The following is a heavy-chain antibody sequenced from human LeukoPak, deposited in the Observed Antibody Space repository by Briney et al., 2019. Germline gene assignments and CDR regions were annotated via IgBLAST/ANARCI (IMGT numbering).Heavy chain of an antibody. CDR2: IYYSGST. V-gene: IGHV4-59*08. J-gene: IGHJ3*02. CDR3: ARGPYSYDSSGAFDI. Sequence: TSETLSLTCAVYGRSFSGYYWSWIRQPPGKGLEWIGYIYYSGSTNYNPSLKSRVTISVDTSKNQFSLKLSSVTAADTAVYFCARGPYSYDSSGAFDIWGQGTMVTVSS. CDR1: GRSFSGYY. D-gene: IGHD3-22*01.